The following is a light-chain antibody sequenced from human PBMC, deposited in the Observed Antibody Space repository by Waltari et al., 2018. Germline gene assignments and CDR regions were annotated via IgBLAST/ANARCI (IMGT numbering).Light chain of an antibody. CDR1: QGIGTW. CDR3: QQSHSFPWT. J-gene: IGKJ1*01. V-gene: IGKV1-12*01. Sequence: DIQMTQSPSSVSASVGNRVTITCRASQGIGTWLAWYQQKPGKATRLLIYTASGLRDGVPSRFSGSGSGTDFTLTINSLQPEDFAIYYCQQSHSFPWTFGQGTRVDIK. CDR2: TAS.